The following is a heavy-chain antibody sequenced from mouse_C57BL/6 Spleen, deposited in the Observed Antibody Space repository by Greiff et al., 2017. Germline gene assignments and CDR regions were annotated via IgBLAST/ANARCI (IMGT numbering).Heavy chain of an antibody. CDR1: GFSLTSYG. CDR3: AKDSTLYDYPYYYAMDY. Sequence: VMLVESGPGLVQPSQSLSITCTVSGFSLTSYGVHWVRQSPGKGLEWLGVIWRGGSTDYNAAFMSRLSITKDNSKSQVFFKMNSLQADDTAIYYCAKDSTLYDYPYYYAMDYWGQGTSVTVSS. D-gene: IGHD2-4*01. V-gene: IGHV2-5*01. J-gene: IGHJ4*01. CDR2: IWRGGST.